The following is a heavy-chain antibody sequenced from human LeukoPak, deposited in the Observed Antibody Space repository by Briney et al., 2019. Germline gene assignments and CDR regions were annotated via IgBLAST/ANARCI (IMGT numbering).Heavy chain of an antibody. J-gene: IGHJ5*02. D-gene: IGHD1-7*01. Sequence: SETLSLTCAVYGGSFSGYYWSWIRQPPGKGLEWIGEINHSGSTYYNPSLKSRVTISVDTSKNQFSLKLSSVTAADTAVYYCARELGITGTTINWFDPWGQGTLVTVSS. CDR3: ARELGITGTTINWFDP. CDR2: INHSGST. CDR1: GGSFSGYY. V-gene: IGHV4-34*01.